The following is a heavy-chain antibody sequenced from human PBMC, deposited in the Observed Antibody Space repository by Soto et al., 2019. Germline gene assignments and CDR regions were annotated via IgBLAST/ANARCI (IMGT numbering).Heavy chain of an antibody. J-gene: IGHJ3*01. D-gene: IGHD2-21*02. CDR3: ARDLDFGGNSETFEL. Sequence: GESLKISCKVSGYSFNSYWIAWVRQRPGKGLEWMGIIYPSNSDTKYSPSFQGQVTISADESISTAYLQWSSLKASDTAMYFCARDLDFGGNSETFELWGQGTMVTVSS. V-gene: IGHV5-51*01. CDR1: GYSFNSYW. CDR2: IYPSNSDT.